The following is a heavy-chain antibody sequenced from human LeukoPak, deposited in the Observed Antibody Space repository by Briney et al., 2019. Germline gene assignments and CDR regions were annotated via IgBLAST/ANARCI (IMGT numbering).Heavy chain of an antibody. CDR2: IYYSGST. CDR1: GGSISSSSYY. J-gene: IGHJ4*02. D-gene: IGHD6-19*01. CDR3: ARVLRGSSGWTPFDF. V-gene: IGHV4-39*01. Sequence: PSETLSLTCTVSGGSISSSSYYWGWIRQPPGKGLEWIGSIYYSGSTYYNPSLKSRVTISVDTSKSQLSLKLSSVTAADTAMYYCARVLRGSSGWTPFDFWGQGTLVTVSS.